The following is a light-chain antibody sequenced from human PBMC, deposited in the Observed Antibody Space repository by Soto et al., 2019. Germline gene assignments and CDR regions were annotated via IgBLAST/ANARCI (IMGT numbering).Light chain of an antibody. CDR3: QAWDDTTGVV. Sequence: SYELTQPPSVSVSPGQTASITCSGDKLGDRYACWYQQKPGQSPVLVIYLDTKRPSGIPERFSGSNSGNTATLTISGTQAGDEADYYCQAWDDTTGVVFGGGTKLTVL. CDR1: KLGDRY. J-gene: IGLJ2*01. CDR2: LDT. V-gene: IGLV3-1*01.